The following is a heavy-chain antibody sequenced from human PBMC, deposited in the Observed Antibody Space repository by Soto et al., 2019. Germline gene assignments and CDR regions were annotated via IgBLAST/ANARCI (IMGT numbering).Heavy chain of an antibody. CDR1: GYTFTSYG. CDR3: ATRSPAFDY. V-gene: IGHV1-18*01. J-gene: IGHJ4*02. CDR2: ISTDKGNT. Sequence: ASVKVSCKTSGYTFTSYGITWVRRAPGQGLEWMGWISTDKGNTKYAQKFQGRVTMTTDTSTSTAYMELRSLTSDDTAVYYCATRSPAFDYWGQGTLVTVSS.